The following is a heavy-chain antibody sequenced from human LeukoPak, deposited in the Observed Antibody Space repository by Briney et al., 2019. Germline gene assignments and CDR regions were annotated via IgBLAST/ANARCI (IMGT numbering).Heavy chain of an antibody. J-gene: IGHJ4*02. CDR1: GFTFSSNG. CDR3: ARGGQRKLGKRTYYFDY. CDR2: IWYDGSNK. D-gene: IGHD7-27*01. Sequence: GRSLRLSCAASGFTFSSNGMHWVRQAPGKGLEWVAVIWYDGSNKYYADSVKGRFTISRDNSKNTLYLQMNSLRAEDTAVYYCARGGQRKLGKRTYYFDYWGQGTLVTVSS. V-gene: IGHV3-33*01.